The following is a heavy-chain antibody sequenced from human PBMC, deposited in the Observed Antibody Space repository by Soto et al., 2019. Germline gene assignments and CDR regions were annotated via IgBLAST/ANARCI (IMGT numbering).Heavy chain of an antibody. CDR1: GYNFTSYY. Sequence: ASVKVSCKSSGYNFTSYYMHWVRQAPGQGLEWMGIINPSGGSTSYAQKFQGRVTMTRDTSTSTVYMELSSLRSEDTAVYYCAREYERITIFGVVTSPPYYGMDVWGQGTTVTVSS. V-gene: IGHV1-46*01. CDR3: AREYERITIFGVVTSPPYYGMDV. D-gene: IGHD3-3*01. J-gene: IGHJ6*02. CDR2: INPSGGST.